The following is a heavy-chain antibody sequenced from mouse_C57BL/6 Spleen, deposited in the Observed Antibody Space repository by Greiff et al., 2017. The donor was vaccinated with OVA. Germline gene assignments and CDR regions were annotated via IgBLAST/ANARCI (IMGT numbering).Heavy chain of an antibody. V-gene: IGHV1-69*01. Sequence: VQLQQPGAELVMPGASVKLSCKASGYTFTSYWMHWVKQRPGQGLEWIGEIDPSDSYTNYNQKFKGKSTLTVDKSSSTAYMQLSSLTSEDSAVYYCARGGYYSNYGAWFAYWGQGTLVTVSA. J-gene: IGHJ3*01. CDR3: ARGGYYSNYGAWFAY. D-gene: IGHD2-5*01. CDR1: GYTFTSYW. CDR2: IDPSDSYT.